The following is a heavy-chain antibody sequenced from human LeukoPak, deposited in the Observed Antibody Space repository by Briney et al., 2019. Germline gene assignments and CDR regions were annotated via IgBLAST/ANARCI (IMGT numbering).Heavy chain of an antibody. CDR3: ARVASRSKAYCGGDCYSMGC. CDR1: GYTFTSYD. J-gene: IGHJ4*02. CDR2: MNPNSGNT. Sequence: ASVKVSCKASGYTFTSYDINWVRQATGQGLEWMGWMNPNSGNTGYAQKSQGRVTMTRNTSISTAYMELSSLRSEDTAVYYCARVASRSKAYCGGDCYSMGCWGQGTLVTVSS. D-gene: IGHD2-21*02. V-gene: IGHV1-8*01.